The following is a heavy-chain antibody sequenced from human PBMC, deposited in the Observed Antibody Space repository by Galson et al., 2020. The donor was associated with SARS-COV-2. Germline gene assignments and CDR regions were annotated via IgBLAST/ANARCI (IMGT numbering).Heavy chain of an antibody. CDR3: ARGSVFGVVIIDY. J-gene: IGHJ4*02. D-gene: IGHD3-3*01. CDR1: GGSVSSGSYF. CDR2: VYSNGGT. V-gene: IGHV4-61*01. Sequence: SQTLSLTCTVSGGSVSSGSYFWSWIRQPTGMGLEFIGYVYSNGGTKYNPSLNSRVTMSVDTPKNQVSLTLTSVTAADTAVYYCARGSVFGVVIIDYWGQGILVTVSS.